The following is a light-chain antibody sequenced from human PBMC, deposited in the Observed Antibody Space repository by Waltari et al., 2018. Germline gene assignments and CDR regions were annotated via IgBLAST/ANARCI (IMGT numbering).Light chain of an antibody. CDR3: EQTYSILYT. CDR1: QTINKF. CDR2: SAS. V-gene: IGKV1-39*01. Sequence: DIQMIQSPSSLSASIGDGITISCRANQTINKFLNWYQQKGSQAPKLLIFSASSLQRGVPLSFIGSGYGTDFTLSISSLQPGDISTYYCEQTYSILYTFGQGTNLEI. J-gene: IGKJ2*01.